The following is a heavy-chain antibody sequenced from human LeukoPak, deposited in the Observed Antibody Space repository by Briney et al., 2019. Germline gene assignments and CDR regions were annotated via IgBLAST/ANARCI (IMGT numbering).Heavy chain of an antibody. CDR3: ARVGGYVPFDY. V-gene: IGHV3-74*01. CDR2: INSDGSST. CDR1: GFTFSSYW. D-gene: IGHD5-12*01. Sequence: GGSLRLSCAASGFTFSSYWMHWVRHASGKGLVWVSRINSDGSSTIYADSVKGRFTISRDNAKNTLYLQMNSLRAEDTAVYYCARVGGYVPFDYWGKGTLVTVSS. J-gene: IGHJ4*02.